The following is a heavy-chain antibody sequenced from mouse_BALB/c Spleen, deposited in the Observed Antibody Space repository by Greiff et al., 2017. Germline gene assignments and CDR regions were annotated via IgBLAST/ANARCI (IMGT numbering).Heavy chain of an antibody. CDR2: IWWNDNK. V-gene: IGHV8-11*01. Sequence: QVTLKECGPGILQPSQTLSLTCSFSGFSLSTYGIGVGWIRQPSGKGLEWLAHIWWNDNKYYNTALKSRLTISKDTSNNQVFLKIASVDTADTATYYCARIAGTFDYWGQGTTLTVSS. D-gene: IGHD4-1*01. CDR1: GFSLSTYGIG. J-gene: IGHJ2*01. CDR3: ARIAGTFDY.